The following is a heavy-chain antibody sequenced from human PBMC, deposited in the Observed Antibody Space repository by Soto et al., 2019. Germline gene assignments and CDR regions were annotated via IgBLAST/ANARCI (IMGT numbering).Heavy chain of an antibody. V-gene: IGHV3-23*01. CDR2: ISGSGGST. Sequence: GGSLRLSCAASGFTFSSYAMSWVRQAPGKGLEWVSAISGSGGSTYYADSVKGRFTISRDNSKNTLYLQMNSLRAEDTAVYYCARPLYPQSLGGGMDVWGQGTTVTVSS. J-gene: IGHJ6*02. D-gene: IGHD3-16*01. CDR3: ARPLYPQSLGGGMDV. CDR1: GFTFSSYA.